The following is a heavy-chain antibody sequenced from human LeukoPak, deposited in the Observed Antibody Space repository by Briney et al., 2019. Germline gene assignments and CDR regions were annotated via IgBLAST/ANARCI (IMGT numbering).Heavy chain of an antibody. CDR2: IYYSGST. J-gene: IGHJ5*02. D-gene: IGHD3-16*01. V-gene: IGHV4-39*07. CDR1: GGSISSSSYY. Sequence: SETLSLTCTVSGGSISSSSYYWGWIRQPPGKGLEWIGSIYYSGSTYYNPSLKSRVTISVDTSKNQFSLKLSSVTAADTAVYYCARAFGGLRLGDVPTVALENWFDPWGQGTLVTVSS. CDR3: ARAFGGLRLGDVPTVALENWFDP.